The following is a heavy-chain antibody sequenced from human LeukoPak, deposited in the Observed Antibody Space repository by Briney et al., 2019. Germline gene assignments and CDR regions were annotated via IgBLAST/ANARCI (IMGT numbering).Heavy chain of an antibody. J-gene: IGHJ4*02. V-gene: IGHV3-23*01. Sequence: GGSLRLSCAASGFTFSSYAMSWVRQAPGKGLEWVSGISGSGGSTYYADSVKGRFTISRDSSKNTLYLQMNSLRAEDTAVYYCAKGPGYDFWSGYYGYFDYWGQGTLVTDSS. D-gene: IGHD3-3*01. CDR3: AKGPGYDFWSGYYGYFDY. CDR2: ISGSGGST. CDR1: GFTFSSYA.